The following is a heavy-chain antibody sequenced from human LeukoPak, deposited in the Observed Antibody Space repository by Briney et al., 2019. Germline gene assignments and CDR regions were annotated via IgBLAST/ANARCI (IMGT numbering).Heavy chain of an antibody. CDR3: AREVTSMVRGVIRGGPFDP. V-gene: IGHV4-34*01. D-gene: IGHD3-10*01. J-gene: IGHJ5*02. CDR2: INHSGST. Sequence: PSETLSLTCAVYGGSFSGYYWSWIRQPPGKGLEWIGEINHSGSTNYNPSLKSRVTISVDTSKNQFSLKLSSVTAADTAVYYCAREVTSMVRGVIRGGPFDPWGQGTLVTVSS. CDR1: GGSFSGYY.